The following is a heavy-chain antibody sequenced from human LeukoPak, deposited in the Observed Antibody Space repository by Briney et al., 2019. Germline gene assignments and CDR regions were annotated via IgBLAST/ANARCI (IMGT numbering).Heavy chain of an antibody. CDR3: ATEQPGEAFDI. J-gene: IGHJ3*02. CDR2: IWYDGSNK. CDR1: GFTFSSYG. V-gene: IGHV3-33*01. Sequence: GGSLRLSCAASGFTFSSYGMHWVRQAPGKGLEWVAVIWYDGSNKYYADSVKGRFTISRDNSKNTPYLQMNSLRAEDTAVYYCATEQPGEAFDIWGQGTMVTVSS. D-gene: IGHD3-16*01.